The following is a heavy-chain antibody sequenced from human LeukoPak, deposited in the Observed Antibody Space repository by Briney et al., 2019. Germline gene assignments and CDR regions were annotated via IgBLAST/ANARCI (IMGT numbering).Heavy chain of an antibody. CDR1: GYIFTGHY. D-gene: IGHD3-3*01. J-gene: IGHJ6*02. V-gene: IGHV1-2*02. Sequence: ASVKVSCKASGYIFTGHYMHWVRQAPGQGLEYMGWINPNSGGTHFAQKFQGRVTMTRDTSISTAYMELSGLRSDDTAVYYCARAQPIIGYQHYGIDVWGQGTTVTVSS. CDR3: ARAQPIIGYQHYGIDV. CDR2: INPNSGGT.